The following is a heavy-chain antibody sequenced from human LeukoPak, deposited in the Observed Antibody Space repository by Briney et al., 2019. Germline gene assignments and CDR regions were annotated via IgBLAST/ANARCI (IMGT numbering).Heavy chain of an antibody. Sequence: GGSLRLSCAASGFTFNSYAMSWVRQAPGKGLEWVSAIVGDTVTFYTDSVKGRFTISRDNSKSTLYLQMNGLRAEDTAIYYCAKVRYDSSGYQSPYFDYWGQGILVTISS. D-gene: IGHD3-22*01. V-gene: IGHV3-23*01. CDR3: AKVRYDSSGYQSPYFDY. CDR1: GFTFNSYA. J-gene: IGHJ4*02. CDR2: IVGDTVT.